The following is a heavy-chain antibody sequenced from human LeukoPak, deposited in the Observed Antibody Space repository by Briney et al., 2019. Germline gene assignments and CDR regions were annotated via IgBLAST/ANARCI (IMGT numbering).Heavy chain of an antibody. J-gene: IGHJ4*02. CDR2: IIPIFGTA. CDR3: ARDLGDTYGSVGDFDY. CDR1: GGTFSSYA. V-gene: IGHV1-69*05. Sequence: VKVSCKASGGTFSSYAISWVRQAPGQGLEWMGGIIPIFGTANYAQKFQGRVTITTDESTSTAYMELSSLRSDDTAVYYCARDLGDTYGSVGDFDYWGQGTLVTVSS. D-gene: IGHD3-10*01.